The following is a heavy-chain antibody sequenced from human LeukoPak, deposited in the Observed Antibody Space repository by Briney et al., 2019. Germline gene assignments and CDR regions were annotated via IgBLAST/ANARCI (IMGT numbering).Heavy chain of an antibody. J-gene: IGHJ4*02. CDR3: AKGLDVLRYFDWKFDY. CDR1: GITFSSYA. CDR2: ISGSGGST. D-gene: IGHD3-9*01. V-gene: IGHV3-23*01. Sequence: GSLRLSCAASGITFSSYAMSWVRQAPGKGLGGVPGISGSGGSTYYADSVKGRFTISRDNSKNTLYLQMNSLRAEDTAVYYCAKGLDVLRYFDWKFDYWGQGTLVTVSS.